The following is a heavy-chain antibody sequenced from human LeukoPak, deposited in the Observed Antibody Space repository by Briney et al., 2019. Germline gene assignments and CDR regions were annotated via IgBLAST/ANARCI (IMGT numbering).Heavy chain of an antibody. D-gene: IGHD3-10*01. Sequence: ASVKVSCKASGYTFTGHYVHWLRQAPGQGLEWMGWINPNSGGTNYTQNFQGRVTITRDTSITTAYMELSRLTSDDTALYYCARDQGYGSGSYSFDYWGQGTRVTVSS. J-gene: IGHJ4*02. CDR3: ARDQGYGSGSYSFDY. CDR1: GYTFTGHY. CDR2: INPNSGGT. V-gene: IGHV1-2*02.